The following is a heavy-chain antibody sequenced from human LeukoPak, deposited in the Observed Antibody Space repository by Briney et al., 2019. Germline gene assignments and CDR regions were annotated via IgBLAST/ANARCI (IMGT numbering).Heavy chain of an antibody. Sequence: SETLSLTCTVSGGSVSNHFWTWIRQPPGKGPEWIGYVSYMGTTNSNPSLRSRVTISIDPSKNQFSLKLTSVTAADTAMYYCARSYCNGRGCYDYWGQGTLVTVSS. CDR2: VSYMGTT. CDR1: GGSVSNHF. V-gene: IGHV4-59*02. J-gene: IGHJ4*02. CDR3: ARSYCNGRGCYDY. D-gene: IGHD2-15*01.